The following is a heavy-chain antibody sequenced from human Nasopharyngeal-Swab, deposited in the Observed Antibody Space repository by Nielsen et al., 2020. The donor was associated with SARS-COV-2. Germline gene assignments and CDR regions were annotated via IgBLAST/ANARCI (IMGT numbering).Heavy chain of an antibody. V-gene: IGHV4-34*01. CDR3: ARGRARITMVRGVKQQHFDY. J-gene: IGHJ4*02. Sequence: WIRQPPGKGLEWIGEITHSGRTPSPPSLNSLFPISVDTSKNQFSLKLSSVTAADTAVYYCARGRARITMVRGVKQQHFDYWGQGTLVTVSS. CDR2: ITHSGRT. D-gene: IGHD3-10*01.